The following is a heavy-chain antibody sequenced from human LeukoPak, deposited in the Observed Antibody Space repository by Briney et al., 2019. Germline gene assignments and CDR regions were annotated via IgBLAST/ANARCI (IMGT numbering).Heavy chain of an antibody. D-gene: IGHD2-2*01. J-gene: IGHJ4*02. Sequence: SETLSLTCTVPGGSISSSSYYWGWIRQPPGKGLEWIGSIYYSGSTYYNPSLKSRVTISVDTSKNQFSLKLSSVTAADTAVYYCARRVGYCNSNSCPPFDYWGQGTLVTVSS. CDR2: IYYSGST. V-gene: IGHV4-39*07. CDR1: GGSISSSSYY. CDR3: ARRVGYCNSNSCPPFDY.